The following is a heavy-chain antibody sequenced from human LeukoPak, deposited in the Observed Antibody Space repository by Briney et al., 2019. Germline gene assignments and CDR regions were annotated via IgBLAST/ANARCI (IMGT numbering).Heavy chain of an antibody. Sequence: ASVKVSCKACGHTFTSYYMHWVRQAPGQGLEWMGIINPSGGSTSYAQKFQGRVTMTRDMSTSTVYMELSSLRSEDTAVYYCARDYGGNPSLFDYWGQGTLVTVSS. D-gene: IGHD4-23*01. CDR3: ARDYGGNPSLFDY. J-gene: IGHJ4*02. CDR2: INPSGGST. V-gene: IGHV1-46*01. CDR1: GHTFTSYY.